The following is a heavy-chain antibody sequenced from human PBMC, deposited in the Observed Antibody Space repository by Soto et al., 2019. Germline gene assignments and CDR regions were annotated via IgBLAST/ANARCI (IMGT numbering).Heavy chain of an antibody. Sequence: GSLRLSCADSGFRFSSYSMSWVRQTPGKGLGWVAAITATGGRTYYADSVTGRFTISRDNSKKTHYLQMTSLRAEDTAMYYCATMNGYFEYWGQGTPVTVSS. CDR3: ATMNGYFEY. J-gene: IGHJ4*02. CDR1: GFRFSSYS. V-gene: IGHV3-23*01. CDR2: ITATGGRT. D-gene: IGHD3-22*01.